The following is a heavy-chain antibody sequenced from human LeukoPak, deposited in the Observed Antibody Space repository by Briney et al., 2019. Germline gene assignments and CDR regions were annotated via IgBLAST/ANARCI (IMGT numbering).Heavy chain of an antibody. CDR2: INERGNEK. CDR3: AKVMGYDSSGYINY. D-gene: IGHD3-22*01. Sequence: GGSLRLSCAASGFTFSKYWMSWVRQVPGKGLEWVVNINERGNEKNYVDSVKGRFTISRDNSKNTLYLQMNSLRAEDTAVYYCAKVMGYDSSGYINYWGQGTLVTVSS. V-gene: IGHV3-7*03. J-gene: IGHJ4*02. CDR1: GFTFSKYW.